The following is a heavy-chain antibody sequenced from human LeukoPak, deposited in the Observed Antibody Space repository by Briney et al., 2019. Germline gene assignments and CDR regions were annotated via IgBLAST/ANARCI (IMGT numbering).Heavy chain of an antibody. Sequence: SETLSLTCTVSGGSISSYYWSWIRQPPGKGLEWIGYIYYSGSTNYNPSLKSRVTISVDTSKNQFSLKLSSVTAADTAVYYCARMVFIAAAASPSFDYWGQGTLVTVSS. CDR3: ARMVFIAAAASPSFDY. V-gene: IGHV4-59*01. CDR1: GGSISSYY. J-gene: IGHJ4*02. D-gene: IGHD6-13*01. CDR2: IYYSGST.